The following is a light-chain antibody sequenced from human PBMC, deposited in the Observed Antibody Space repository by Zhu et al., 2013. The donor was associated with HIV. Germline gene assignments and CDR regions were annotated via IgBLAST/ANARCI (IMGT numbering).Light chain of an antibody. CDR3: CSYAGSNNLV. Sequence: QSALTQPASVSGSPGQSITISCTGTSSDVGGYDYVSWYQHHPGKAPKLLIFEVTKRPSGVSNRFSGSKSGNTASLTISGPQTEDEADYFCCSYAGSNNLVFGGGTKLTV. J-gene: IGLJ3*02. V-gene: IGLV2-23*02. CDR2: EVT. CDR1: SSDVGGYDY.